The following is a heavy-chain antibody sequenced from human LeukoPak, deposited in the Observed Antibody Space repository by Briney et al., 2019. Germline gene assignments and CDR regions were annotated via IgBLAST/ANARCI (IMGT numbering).Heavy chain of an antibody. CDR3: ARMDWYNFDY. D-gene: IGHD3/OR15-3a*01. CDR2: IYYSGST. CDR1: GGSISSYY. V-gene: IGHV4-59*01. Sequence: SETLSLTRTVSGGSISSYYWSWIRQPPGKGLEWIGYIYYSGSTNYNPSLKSRVTISVDTSKNQFSLKLSSVTAADTAVYYCARMDWYNFDYWGQGTLVTVSS. J-gene: IGHJ4*02.